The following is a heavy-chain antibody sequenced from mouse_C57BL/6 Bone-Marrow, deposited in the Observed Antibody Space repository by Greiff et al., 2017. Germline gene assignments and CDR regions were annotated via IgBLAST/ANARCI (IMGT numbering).Heavy chain of an antibody. D-gene: IGHD3-2*02. Sequence: QVQLQQPGAELVMPGASVKLSCKASGYTFTSYWMHWVKQRPGQGLEWIGEIDPSDSYTNYNQKFKGKSTLTVDKSSSTAYMQLSSLTSEDSAVYYCARSSSGYPCAMDYWGQGTSVTVSS. V-gene: IGHV1-69*01. J-gene: IGHJ4*01. CDR3: ARSSSGYPCAMDY. CDR1: GYTFTSYW. CDR2: IDPSDSYT.